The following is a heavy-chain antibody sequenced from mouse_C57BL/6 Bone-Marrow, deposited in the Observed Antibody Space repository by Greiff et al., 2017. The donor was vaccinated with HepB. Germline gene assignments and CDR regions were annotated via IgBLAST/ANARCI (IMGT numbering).Heavy chain of an antibody. CDR2: ISSGGDYI. D-gene: IGHD1-1*01. Sequence: EVKLMESGEGLVKPGGSLKLSCAASGFTFSSYAMSWVRQTPEKRLEWVAYISSGGDYIYYADTVKGRFTISRDNARNTLYLQMSSLKSDDTAMYYCTRDNYGSSFSFDYWGQGTTLTVSS. CDR1: GFTFSSYA. V-gene: IGHV5-9-1*02. CDR3: TRDNYGSSFSFDY. J-gene: IGHJ2*01.